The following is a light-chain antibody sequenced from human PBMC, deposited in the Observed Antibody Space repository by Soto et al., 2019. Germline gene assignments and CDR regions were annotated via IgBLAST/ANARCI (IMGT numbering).Light chain of an antibody. CDR1: QSLSTY. V-gene: IGKV3-20*01. Sequence: EIVLTQSPGTLSLSPGERATLSCRASQSLSTYLGWYQQKPGQAPRLLISGASSRATGIPDRFSGSGSGTDFTLTISRLEPEDFALYYCQQYISLPYTFGQGTKLEIK. CDR2: GAS. CDR3: QQYISLPYT. J-gene: IGKJ2*01.